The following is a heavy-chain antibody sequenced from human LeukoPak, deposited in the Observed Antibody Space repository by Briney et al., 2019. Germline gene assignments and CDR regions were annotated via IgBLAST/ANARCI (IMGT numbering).Heavy chain of an antibody. CDR1: GFTFSDYY. CDR3: ARSHYDSAWTIDH. D-gene: IGHD3-22*01. J-gene: IGHJ4*02. Sequence: KTGGSLSLSCAASGFTFSDYYISWIRQAPGKGLEWVSYISSSGFTIYYADSVKGRFTISRDNAKNSLYLQMTSLRAEDTAVYYCARSHYDSAWTIDHWGQGTLVTVSS. V-gene: IGHV3-11*04. CDR2: ISSSGFTI.